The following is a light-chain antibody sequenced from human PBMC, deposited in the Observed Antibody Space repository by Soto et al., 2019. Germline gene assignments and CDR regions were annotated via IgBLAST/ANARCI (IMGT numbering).Light chain of an antibody. CDR2: EAS. CDR1: QAISNF. V-gene: IGKV1-27*01. CDR3: QNFNGAPYG. J-gene: IGKJ2*03. Sequence: DIQMTQSPSSLSASVGDRVTITCRASQAISNFVAWYQQKPGKSPTLLISEASTLQSGVPSRFSGRGSGTDFTLTISSLQPEDFATSFCQNFNGAPYGFGQGTKLAVK.